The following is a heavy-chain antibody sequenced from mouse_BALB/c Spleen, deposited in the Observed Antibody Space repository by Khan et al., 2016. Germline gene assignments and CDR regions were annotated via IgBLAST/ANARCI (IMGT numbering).Heavy chain of an antibody. V-gene: IGHV1S34*01. CDR1: GYSFTGYY. CDR2: ITSYNGAT. J-gene: IGHJ3*01. D-gene: IGHD1-1*01. CDR3: ESPYGSSDVGFAY. Sequence: LVKTGASVKISCKASGYSFTGYYMHWVKQSHGKSLEWSGYITSYNGATSYNQKCKGKATFTVDTSSSTAYMQINSLTTEDSAVYYCESPYGSSDVGFAYWGQGPRVTVSA.